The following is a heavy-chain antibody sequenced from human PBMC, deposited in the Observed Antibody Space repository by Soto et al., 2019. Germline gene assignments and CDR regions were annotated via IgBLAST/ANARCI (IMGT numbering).Heavy chain of an antibody. CDR1: GYSFTSYW. D-gene: IGHD3-22*01. V-gene: IGHV5-51*01. CDR2: LYPGDSDT. J-gene: IGHJ4*01. CDR3: STTYCYESRVYLYLSHHDY. Sequence: GVCPEIACTGSGYSFTSYWIDYVRQLPGQDLEWMGYLYPGDSDTRYRPPFQPHVTISSDKPISTAYLHWRSLKASDTPMYHCSTTYCYESRVYLYLSHHDYWGHGT.